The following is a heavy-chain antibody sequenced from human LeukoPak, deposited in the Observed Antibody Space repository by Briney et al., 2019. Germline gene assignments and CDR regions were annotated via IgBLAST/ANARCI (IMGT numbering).Heavy chain of an antibody. CDR1: GVSVNDNY. J-gene: IGHJ4*02. Sequence: GGSLRLSCAVSGVSVNDNYMSWVRQAPGKGRQWVSVMFPDGRTYYADSVKGRFTISRDLARNTLLLQMHSLRADDTAVHYCARTNPVYGDYDYWGQGTLLTVSS. D-gene: IGHD4-17*01. CDR2: MFPDGRT. CDR3: ARTNPVYGDYDY. V-gene: IGHV3-53*01.